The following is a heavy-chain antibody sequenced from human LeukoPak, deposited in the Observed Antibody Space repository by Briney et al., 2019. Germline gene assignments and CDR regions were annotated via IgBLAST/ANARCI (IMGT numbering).Heavy chain of an antibody. J-gene: IGHJ4*02. Sequence: SETLSLTCAVSGGSISSSDWWSWVRQPPGKGLEWIGEIFHSGSTNYNPSLKSRVTISVDKSKNQFSLKLSSVTAADTAVYYCAGHYYDSSGQGYWGQGTLVTVSS. D-gene: IGHD3-22*01. CDR1: GGSISSSDW. V-gene: IGHV4-4*02. CDR2: IFHSGST. CDR3: AGHYYDSSGQGY.